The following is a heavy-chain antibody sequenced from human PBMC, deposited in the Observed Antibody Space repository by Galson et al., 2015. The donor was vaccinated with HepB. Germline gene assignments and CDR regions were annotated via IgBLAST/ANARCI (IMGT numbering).Heavy chain of an antibody. CDR1: GYSFAKYW. J-gene: IGHJ4*02. Sequence: QSGAEVTKAGESLKISCQASGYSFAKYWIGWVRQMPGKGLEWMGMIYPSDSESRYSPSFQGQVTMSADKSISTAYLQWSSLKASDTGMYYCARTSYGGYRQYYFDYWGQGSLVTVSS. V-gene: IGHV5-51*01. D-gene: IGHD5-12*01. CDR2: IYPSDSES. CDR3: ARTSYGGYRQYYFDY.